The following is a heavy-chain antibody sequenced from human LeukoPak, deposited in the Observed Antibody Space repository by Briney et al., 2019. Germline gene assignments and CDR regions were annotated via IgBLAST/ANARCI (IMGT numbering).Heavy chain of an antibody. CDR2: IKQDGSEK. CDR1: GFTFSSYW. V-gene: IGHV3-7*01. CDR3: ARSLQGRAFDP. J-gene: IGHJ5*02. D-gene: IGHD1-26*01. Sequence: GGSLRFSCAASGFTFSSYWMSWVRQAPGKGLEWVANIKQDGSEKYYVDSVKGRFTISRDNAKNPLYLQMNSLRAEDTAVYYCARSLQGRAFDPWGQGTLVTVSS.